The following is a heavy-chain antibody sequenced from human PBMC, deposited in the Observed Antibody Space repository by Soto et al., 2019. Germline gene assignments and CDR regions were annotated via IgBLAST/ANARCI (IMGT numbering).Heavy chain of an antibody. V-gene: IGHV4-59*01. Sequence: ASETLSLTCTVSDGSISTFCWSWSRQCPGKGLEWIGYIYNTETTDYSPSMKGRLTISVDPSKNQFSLKLRSVTAADTAIYSCARAPRPLGGAGHFDHWGQGTLVTVSS. D-gene: IGHD6-19*01. CDR1: DGSISTFC. CDR3: ARAPRPLGGAGHFDH. CDR2: IYNTETT. J-gene: IGHJ4*02.